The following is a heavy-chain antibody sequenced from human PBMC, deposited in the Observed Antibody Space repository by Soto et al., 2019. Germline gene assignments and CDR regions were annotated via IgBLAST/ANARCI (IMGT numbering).Heavy chain of an antibody. Sequence: EVQLVESGGGLVQPGGSLRLSCADSGFSFSSYWMHWVRQGPGKGLAWVSRINPDGSSTNYADSVKGRFTISRDNARNTLYLQMNSLRAEDTAVYYCARSPGGYYIDWGQGTTVIVSS. CDR3: ARSPGGYYID. J-gene: IGHJ3*01. CDR2: INPDGSST. D-gene: IGHD3-9*01. CDR1: GFSFSSYW. V-gene: IGHV3-74*01.